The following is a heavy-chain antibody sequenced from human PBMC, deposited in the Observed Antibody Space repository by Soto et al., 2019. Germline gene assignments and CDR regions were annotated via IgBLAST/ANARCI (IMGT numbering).Heavy chain of an antibody. CDR2: ISSSSSTI. CDR3: AREALRYFDWLEALDY. D-gene: IGHD3-9*01. J-gene: IGHJ4*02. CDR1: GFTFSSYS. V-gene: IGHV3-48*02. Sequence: PGGSLRLSCAASGFTFSSYSMNWVRQAPGKGLEWVSSISSSSSTIYYADSVKGRFTISRDNAKNSLYLQMNSLRDEDTAVYYCAREALRYFDWLEALDYWGQGTLVTVSS.